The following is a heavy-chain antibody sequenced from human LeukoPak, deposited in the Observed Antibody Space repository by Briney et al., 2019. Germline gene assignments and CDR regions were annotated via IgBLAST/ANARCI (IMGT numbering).Heavy chain of an antibody. Sequence: GAPVKVSCKASGYTFTNYAMNWVRQAPGQGLEWMGWIHPSTGNPTYAQGFTGRFVFSLDTSLTTTYLQISSLEAEDTAVYYCARAFQRLGELSLPAYWGQGTLVTVSS. CDR3: ARAFQRLGELSLPAY. CDR2: IHPSTGNP. V-gene: IGHV7-4-1*02. D-gene: IGHD3-16*02. J-gene: IGHJ4*02. CDR1: GYTFTNYA.